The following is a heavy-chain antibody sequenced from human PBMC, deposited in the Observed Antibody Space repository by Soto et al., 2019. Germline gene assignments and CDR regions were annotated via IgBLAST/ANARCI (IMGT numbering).Heavy chain of an antibody. D-gene: IGHD2-8*01. CDR3: AKVHCTNGVCPGSSSLAFDI. Sequence: GGSLRLSCAASGFTFSSYAMSWVRQAPGKGLEWVSAISGSGGSTYYADSVKGRFTISRDNSKNTLYLQMNSLRAEDTAVYYCAKVHCTNGVCPGSSSLAFDIWGQGTMVTVSS. V-gene: IGHV3-23*01. CDR2: ISGSGGST. J-gene: IGHJ3*02. CDR1: GFTFSSYA.